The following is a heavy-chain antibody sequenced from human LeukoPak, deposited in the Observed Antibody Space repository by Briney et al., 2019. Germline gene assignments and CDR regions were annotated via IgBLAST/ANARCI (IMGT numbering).Heavy chain of an antibody. D-gene: IGHD6-13*01. CDR2: ISGSGGST. V-gene: IGHV3-23*01. CDR3: ARLRAYSSSWYGSVQRGTYYYMDV. CDR1: GFSFSSYA. Sequence: GGSLRLSCAASGFSFSSYAMSWVRQAPGKGLEWVSAISGSGGSTYYADSVKGRFTISRDNSKNTLYLQMNSLRAEDTAVYHCARLRAYSSSWYGSVQRGTYYYMDVWGKGTTVTVSS. J-gene: IGHJ6*03.